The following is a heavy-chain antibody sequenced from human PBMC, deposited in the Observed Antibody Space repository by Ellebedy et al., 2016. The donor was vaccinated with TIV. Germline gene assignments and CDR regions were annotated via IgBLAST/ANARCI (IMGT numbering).Heavy chain of an antibody. V-gene: IGHV3-15*01. CDR1: GFTFSNAW. J-gene: IGHJ6*03. D-gene: IGHD3-16*01. CDR2: IKSKTDGGTT. CDR3: TTVESWIPPYYYMDV. Sequence: GESLKISXAASGFTFSNAWMSWVRQAPGKGLEWVGRIKSKTDGGTTDYAAPVKGRFTISRDDSKNTLYLQMNSLKTEDIAVYYCTTVESWIPPYYYMDVWGKGTTVTVSS.